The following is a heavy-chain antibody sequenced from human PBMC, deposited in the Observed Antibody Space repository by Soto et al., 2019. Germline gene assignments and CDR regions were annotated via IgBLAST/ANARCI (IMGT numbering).Heavy chain of an antibody. V-gene: IGHV3-9*01. CDR1: GFTFDDYA. D-gene: IGHD2-21*01. J-gene: IGHJ4*02. CDR3: AKLSDGCYSFDY. Sequence: EVQLVESGGGLVQPGRSLRLSCAASGFTFDDYAMHWVRQAPGKGLEWVSGISWNSGSIGYADSVKGRFTISRDNAKNSLYLQMNSLRAEDTAFYYCAKLSDGCYSFDYWGQGTLVTVSS. CDR2: ISWNSGSI.